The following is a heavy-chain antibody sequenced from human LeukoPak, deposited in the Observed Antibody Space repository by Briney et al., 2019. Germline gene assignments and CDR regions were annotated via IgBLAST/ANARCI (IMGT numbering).Heavy chain of an antibody. D-gene: IGHD3-22*01. V-gene: IGHV4-38-2*02. Sequence: SETLSLTCTVSGYSLSSGYYWGFVRQTPGKGLEWMGSIYYTGSSHYNPSLRSRATISVDTSKNQFSLKLSSVTAADTAVYYCTRAASSGPLFTYHMDVWGKGTTVTVSS. CDR2: IYYTGSS. CDR3: TRAASSGPLFTYHMDV. J-gene: IGHJ6*03. CDR1: GYSLSSGYY.